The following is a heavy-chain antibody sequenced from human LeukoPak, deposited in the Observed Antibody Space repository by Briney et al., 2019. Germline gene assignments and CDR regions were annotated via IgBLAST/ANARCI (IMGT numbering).Heavy chain of an antibody. CDR3: ARVGYDYNWYDPFDI. CDR1: AFTFSGYS. D-gene: IGHD1-1*01. CDR2: ISHDGSNK. Sequence: GRSLRLSCVVSAFTFSGYSMHWVRQAPGKGLEWVAFISHDGSNKYCADSLKGRFTISRDNSKNTLFLQMNSLRPEDTAVYYCARVGYDYNWYDPFDIWRQGTMVTVSS. V-gene: IGHV3-30*04. J-gene: IGHJ3*02.